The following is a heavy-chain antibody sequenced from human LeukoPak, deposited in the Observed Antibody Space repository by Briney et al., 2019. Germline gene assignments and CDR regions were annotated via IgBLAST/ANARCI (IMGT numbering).Heavy chain of an antibody. Sequence: PGRSLTLSCAASGFTFSSYSIRWVRQAPRKWLEWDSYISSSSTTIHYADSVKGRFTISRDNSKNTLYLQMNSLRAEDTAVYYCALELSGSSVFDYWGQGTLVTVSS. V-gene: IGHV3-48*01. D-gene: IGHD1-26*01. CDR1: GFTFSSYS. J-gene: IGHJ4*02. CDR2: ISSSSTTI. CDR3: ALELSGSSVFDY.